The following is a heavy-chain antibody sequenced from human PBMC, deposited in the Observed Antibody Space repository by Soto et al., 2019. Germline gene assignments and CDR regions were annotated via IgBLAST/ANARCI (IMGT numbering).Heavy chain of an antibody. CDR3: ARVRMTTVTEQRVDAFDI. Sequence: SETLSLTCAVYGGSFSGYYWSWIRQPPGKGLEWIGEINHSGSTNYNPSLKSRVTISVDTSKNQFSLKLSSVTAADTAVYYCARVRMTTVTEQRVDAFDIWGQGTMVTVSS. D-gene: IGHD4-17*01. CDR1: GGSFSGYY. J-gene: IGHJ3*02. CDR2: INHSGST. V-gene: IGHV4-34*01.